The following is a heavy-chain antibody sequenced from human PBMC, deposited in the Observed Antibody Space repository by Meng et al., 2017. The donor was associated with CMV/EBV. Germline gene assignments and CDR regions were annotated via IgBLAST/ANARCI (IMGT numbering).Heavy chain of an antibody. CDR2: IYSGGST. D-gene: IGHD3-3*01. Sequence: GESLKISCAASGFTVSSNEMSWVRQAPGRGLEWVSVIYSGGSTYYADSVKGRFTISRDNSKNTLYLQMNSLRAEDTAVYYCAQSGGTYDFWSGYYSSSDTYGMDVWGQGTTVTVSS. CDR3: AQSGGTYDFWSGYYSSSDTYGMDV. J-gene: IGHJ6*02. CDR1: GFTVSSNE. V-gene: IGHV3-53*01.